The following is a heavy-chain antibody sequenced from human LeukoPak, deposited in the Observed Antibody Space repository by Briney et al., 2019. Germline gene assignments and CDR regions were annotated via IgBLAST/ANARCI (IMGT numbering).Heavy chain of an antibody. D-gene: IGHD1-14*01. V-gene: IGHV1-18*01. CDR3: VTATQPRGYFLH. J-gene: IGHJ1*01. Sequence: GASVKVSCKASGYTFTTYSLAWVQQAPGQSLEWMGWISVNNGGTNYAQSFQDRVTLTRNTSTNTAYLELRSLRSDDTAIIYWVTATQPRGYFLHWGQGTLVTVSS. CDR2: ISVNNGGT. CDR1: GYTFTTYS.